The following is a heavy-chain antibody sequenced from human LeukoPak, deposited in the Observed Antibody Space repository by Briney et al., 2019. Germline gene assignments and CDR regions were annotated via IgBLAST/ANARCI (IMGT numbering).Heavy chain of an antibody. Sequence: SETLSLTCTVSGGSISSGSYYWSWIRQPAGKGLEWIGRIYTSGSTNYNPSLKSRVTISVDTSKNQFSLKLSSVTAADTAVYYCARNENYYGSGSFWFDPWGQGTLVTVSS. V-gene: IGHV4-61*02. CDR1: GGSISSGSYY. CDR3: ARNENYYGSGSFWFDP. D-gene: IGHD3-10*01. J-gene: IGHJ5*02. CDR2: IYTSGST.